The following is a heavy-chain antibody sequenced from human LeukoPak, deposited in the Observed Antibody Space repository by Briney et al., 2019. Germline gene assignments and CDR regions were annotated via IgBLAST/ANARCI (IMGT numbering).Heavy chain of an antibody. Sequence: GALRLSCAASGFTFSSYSMNWVRQAPGKGLEWMAFIRDNGSTRYYADSVKGRFTISRDNSKNTLYLQMNSLRAEDTAVYYCAKDPSYYYGSGYFDYWGQGTLVTVSS. CDR2: IRDNGSTR. J-gene: IGHJ4*02. V-gene: IGHV3-30*02. D-gene: IGHD3-10*01. CDR1: GFTFSSYS. CDR3: AKDPSYYYGSGYFDY.